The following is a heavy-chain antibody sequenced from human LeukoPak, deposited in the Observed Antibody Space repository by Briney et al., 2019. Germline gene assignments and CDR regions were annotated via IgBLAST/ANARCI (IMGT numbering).Heavy chain of an antibody. CDR2: IYYSGST. V-gene: IGHV4-59*01. Sequence: KPSETLSLTCTVSGGSISSYYWSWIRQPPGKGLEWVGYIYYSGSTNYNPSLKSRVTISLDTSKNQFSLKLSSVTAADTAVYYCAGHPNFLNWLDPWGQGTLVTVSS. J-gene: IGHJ5*02. CDR1: GGSISSYY. CDR3: AGHPNFLNWLDP. D-gene: IGHD1-7*01.